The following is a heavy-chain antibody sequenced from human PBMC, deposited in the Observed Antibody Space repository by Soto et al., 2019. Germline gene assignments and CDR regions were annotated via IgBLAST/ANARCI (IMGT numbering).Heavy chain of an antibody. CDR2: LIPILGLA. V-gene: IGHV1-69*02. D-gene: IGHD5-12*01. CDR1: GGTFSNST. CDR3: ARFKLGDDY. J-gene: IGHJ4*02. Sequence: QVQLVQSGAEVRKPGSSVKVSCQASGGTFSNSTVTWVRQAPGQGLEWMGRLIPILGLANSAQKFRGRLTITADKPTTTAYMELRSLRSEDTAIYYCARFKLGDDYWGQGTLVTVSS.